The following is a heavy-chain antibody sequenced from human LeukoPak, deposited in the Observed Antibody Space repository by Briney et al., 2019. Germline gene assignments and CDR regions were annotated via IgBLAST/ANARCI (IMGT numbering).Heavy chain of an antibody. J-gene: IGHJ4*02. CDR1: GGSISGYY. CDR3: ARGASGLTAEAFDH. CDR2: IYTGGST. D-gene: IGHD2-21*02. Sequence: SETLSLTCTVSGGSISGYYWSWIRQPAGKGLEWIGRIYTGGSTIYNPSLKSRVAMSVDTSKNQFSLTLNSVTAADTAVYYCARGASGLTAEAFDHWGQGTLVTVSS. V-gene: IGHV4-4*07.